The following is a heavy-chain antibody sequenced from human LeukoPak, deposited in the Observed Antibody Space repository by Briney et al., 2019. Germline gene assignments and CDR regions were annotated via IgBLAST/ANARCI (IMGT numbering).Heavy chain of an antibody. V-gene: IGHV4-4*07. J-gene: IGHJ4*02. CDR3: ARDGGYCSGGSCYGY. D-gene: IGHD2-15*01. CDR1: GGSISSHY. CDR2: IYASGST. Sequence: SETLSLTCTVSGGSISSHYWSWIRQPAGKGLEWIGRIYASGSTNYNPSLKSRVTISVDTSKNQFSLKLSSVTAADTAVYYCARDGGYCSGGSCYGYWGQGTLVTVSS.